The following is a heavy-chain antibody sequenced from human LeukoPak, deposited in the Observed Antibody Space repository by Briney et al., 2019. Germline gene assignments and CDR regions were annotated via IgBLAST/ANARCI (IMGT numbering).Heavy chain of an antibody. J-gene: IGHJ4*02. CDR1: GFTFSDYY. CDR2: ISSSGSTI. CDR3: ARDDTAVAGTELDY. D-gene: IGHD6-19*01. Sequence: PGGSLRLSCAASGFTFSDYYMSWIRQAPGKGLEWVSYISSSGSTIYYADSVKGRFTISRDNAKNSLYPQMNSLRAEDSAVYYCARDDTAVAGTELDYWGQGTLVTVSS. V-gene: IGHV3-11*04.